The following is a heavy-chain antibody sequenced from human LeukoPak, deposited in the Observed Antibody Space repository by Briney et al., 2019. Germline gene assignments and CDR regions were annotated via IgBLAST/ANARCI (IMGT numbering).Heavy chain of an antibody. CDR2: ISSSGSST. V-gene: IGHV3-23*01. CDR1: GFSFSSYG. Sequence: GGSLRLSCAASGFSFSSYGMSWVRQAPGKGLEWVSSISSSGSSTYYADSVKGRFTVSRDNSKNTVDLQMNSLRAEDTAVYYCAKRNGENIVGIPTALIYFHGMGVLGQRANGHGPL. D-gene: IGHD2-2*01. J-gene: IGHJ6*04. CDR3: AKRNGENIVGIPTALIYFHGMGV.